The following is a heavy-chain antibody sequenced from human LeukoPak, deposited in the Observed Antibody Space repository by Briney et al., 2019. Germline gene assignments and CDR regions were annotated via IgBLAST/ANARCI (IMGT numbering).Heavy chain of an antibody. Sequence: GGSLRLSCAASGFTLSSYSMNWVRQAPGKGLVWVSRINSDGSSTSYADSVKGRFTISRDNAKNTLYLQMNSLRAEDTAVYYCARERQWLTHAFDIWGQGTMVTVSS. CDR2: INSDGSST. D-gene: IGHD6-19*01. CDR3: ARERQWLTHAFDI. CDR1: GFTLSSYS. J-gene: IGHJ3*02. V-gene: IGHV3-74*01.